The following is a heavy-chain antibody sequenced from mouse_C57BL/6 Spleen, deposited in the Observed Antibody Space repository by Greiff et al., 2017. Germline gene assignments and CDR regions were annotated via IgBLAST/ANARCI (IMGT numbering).Heavy chain of an antibody. D-gene: IGHD1-1*02. J-gene: IGHJ4*01. V-gene: IGHV3-6*01. Sequence: EVQLVESGPGLVKPSQSLSLTCSVTGYSITSGYYWNWIRQFPGNKLEWMGYISYDGSNNYNPSLKNRISITRDTSKNQFFLKLNSVTYEDTATYYIARGGWDYAMDDWGPGTSVTVSS. CDR1: GYSITSGYY. CDR3: ARGGWDYAMDD. CDR2: ISYDGSN.